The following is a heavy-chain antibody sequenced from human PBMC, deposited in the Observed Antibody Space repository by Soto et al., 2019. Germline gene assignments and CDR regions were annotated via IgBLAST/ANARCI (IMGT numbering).Heavy chain of an antibody. CDR1: GFTFSSYA. CDR2: ISGSGGST. CDR3: AKDGAPDSLEGGNFDY. Sequence: GGSLRLSCAASGFTFSSYAMSWVRQAPGKGLEWVSAISGSGGSTYYADSVKGRFTISRDNSKNTLYLQMNSLRAEDTAVYYCAKDGAPDSLEGGNFDYWGQGTLVTVSS. V-gene: IGHV3-23*01. D-gene: IGHD1-1*01. J-gene: IGHJ4*02.